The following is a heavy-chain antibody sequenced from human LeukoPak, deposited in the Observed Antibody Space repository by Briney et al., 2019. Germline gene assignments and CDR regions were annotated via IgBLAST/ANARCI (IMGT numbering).Heavy chain of an antibody. CDR2: ISKGGDRT. D-gene: IGHD5-18*01. Sequence: PGGSLRLSCAASGFTFNNYAMSWVRQAPGTGLEWVSAISKGGDRTYYADSVKGRFTISRDNSRNTVYLQINSLRDEDTATYYCVKEEGKHSFADSWGQGTLVTVSS. CDR3: VKEEGKHSFADS. J-gene: IGHJ4*02. V-gene: IGHV3-23*01. CDR1: GFTFNNYA.